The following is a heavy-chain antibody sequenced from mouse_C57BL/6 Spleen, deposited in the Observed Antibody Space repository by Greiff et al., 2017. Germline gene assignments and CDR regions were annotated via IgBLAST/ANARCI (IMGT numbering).Heavy chain of an antibody. CDR1: GYAFTNYL. CDR3: ERDWDAFDY. Sequence: VQLQQSGAELVRPGTSVKVSCKASGYAFTNYLIEWVKQRPGQGLEWIGVINPGSGGTNYNEKFKGKATLTADKSSSTAYMQRSSLTSEDSAVYICERDWDAFDYWGQGTTLTVSS. D-gene: IGHD4-1*01. V-gene: IGHV1-54*01. CDR2: INPGSGGT. J-gene: IGHJ2*01.